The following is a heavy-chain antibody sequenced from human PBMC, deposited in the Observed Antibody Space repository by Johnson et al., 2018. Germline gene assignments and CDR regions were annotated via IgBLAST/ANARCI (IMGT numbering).Heavy chain of an antibody. V-gene: IGHV3-30-3*01. CDR2: ISYDGNNK. D-gene: IGHD1-26*01. CDR1: GFTFGHYA. Sequence: VQLVESGGGVVQPGRSLRLSCAASGFTFGHYAMHWVRQAPGKGLEWVAIISYDGNNKYYGDSMKGRFTIYRDNFKKTVYLQMNSLSAEDTGVYYCVKDGPRVVGATWGDACDIGGQGTMVTVSS. J-gene: IGHJ3*02. CDR3: VKDGPRVVGATWGDACDI.